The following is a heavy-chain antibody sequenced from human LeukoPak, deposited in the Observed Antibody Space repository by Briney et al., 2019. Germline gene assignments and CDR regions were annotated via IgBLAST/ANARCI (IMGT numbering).Heavy chain of an antibody. V-gene: IGHV5-51*01. D-gene: IGHD3-22*01. CDR1: GYSFTSYW. CDR3: ARLGANYYDSSGYHIDYYMDV. J-gene: IGHJ6*03. CDR2: IYPGDSDT. Sequence: GESLEISCKGSGYSFTSYWIGWVSQMPGEGLEWMGIIYPGDSDTRYSPSFQGQVTISADKSISTAYLQWSSLKASDTAMYYCARLGANYYDSSGYHIDYYMDVWGKGTTVTVSS.